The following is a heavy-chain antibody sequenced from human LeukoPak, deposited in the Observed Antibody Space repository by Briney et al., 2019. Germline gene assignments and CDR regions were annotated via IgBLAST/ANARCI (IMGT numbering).Heavy chain of an antibody. CDR3: ARPYYSSAYYGDAFDI. J-gene: IGHJ3*02. CDR1: GFTFSSYG. CDR2: IWYDGSSK. V-gene: IGHV3-33*01. Sequence: GGSLRLSCAASGFTFSSYGMHWVRQAPGKGLEWVAVIWYDGSSKYYADSVKGRFTISRDNSKNTLSLQMNSLRAEDTGVYYCARPYYSSAYYGDAFDIWGQGTMVTVSS. D-gene: IGHD3-22*01.